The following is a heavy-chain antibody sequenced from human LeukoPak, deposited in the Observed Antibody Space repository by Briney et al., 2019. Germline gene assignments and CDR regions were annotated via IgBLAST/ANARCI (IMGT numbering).Heavy chain of an antibody. CDR2: INAGNGNT. V-gene: IGHV1-3*01. CDR3: ARGRSSSSYFDY. D-gene: IGHD6-6*01. CDR1: GYTFTSYA. J-gene: IGHJ4*02. Sequence: ASVKVSCKASGYTFTSYAMHWVRQAPGQRLEWMGWINAGNGNTKYSQKFQGRVTITRDTSASTAYVELSSLRSEDTAVYYCARGRSSSSYFDYWGQGTLVTVSS.